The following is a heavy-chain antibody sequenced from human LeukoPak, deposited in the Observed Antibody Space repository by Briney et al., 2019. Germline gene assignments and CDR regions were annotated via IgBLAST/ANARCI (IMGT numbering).Heavy chain of an antibody. J-gene: IGHJ4*02. CDR2: ILPIFGTT. CDR3: ARSLSGSSGWPFDY. D-gene: IGHD6-19*01. CDR1: GGTFKNYA. V-gene: IGHV1-69*06. Sequence: ASVKVSCKASGGTFKNYAISWVRQAPGQGLEWMGGILPIFGTTNYAQKFQARVTITADKSTSTAYMELSSLRSEDTAVYYCARSLSGSSGWPFDYWGQGTLVTVSS.